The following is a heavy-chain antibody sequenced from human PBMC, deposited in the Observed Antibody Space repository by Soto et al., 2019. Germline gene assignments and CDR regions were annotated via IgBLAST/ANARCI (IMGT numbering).Heavy chain of an antibody. CDR2: INSDGSSA. CDR3: ARTTIPAVAEAGATDY. J-gene: IGHJ4*02. V-gene: IGHV3-74*01. CDR1: GFTFSSYW. Sequence: PGGSLRLSCAASGFTFSSYWMHWVRQAPGKGLVWVSRINSDGSSANYADSVKGRFTISRDNAKSTLYLQMNSLRAEDTALYYCARTTIPAVAEAGATDYWGQGTLVTVSS. D-gene: IGHD6-19*01.